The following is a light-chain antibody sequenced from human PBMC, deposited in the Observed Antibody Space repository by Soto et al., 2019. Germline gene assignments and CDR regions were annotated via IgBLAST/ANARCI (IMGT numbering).Light chain of an antibody. CDR3: QQSYSTPPT. CDR1: QSISSY. CDR2: AAS. J-gene: IGKJ1*01. V-gene: IGKV1-39*01. Sequence: DIQMTQSPSTLSASVGDRVTITCRASQSISSYLDWYQQKPGKAPKLLIYAASSLQSGVPSRFSGSGSGTDFPLIISRLQPEDFATYYCQQSYSTPPTFGQGTKLEIK.